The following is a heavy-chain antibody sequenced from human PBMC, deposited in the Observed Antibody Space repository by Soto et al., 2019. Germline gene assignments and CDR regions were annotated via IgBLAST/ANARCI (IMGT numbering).Heavy chain of an antibody. V-gene: IGHV1-8*01. Sequence: QVQLVQSGAEVKKPGASVKVSCKASGYTFTSYDINWVRQATGQGLEWMGWMNPNSGNTGYAQKFQGRVTMTRSTSISTAYRELSRLRSEDTAVYSCAREHSSSWRFDYWGQGTLVTVSS. J-gene: IGHJ4*02. D-gene: IGHD6-13*01. CDR2: MNPNSGNT. CDR1: GYTFTSYD. CDR3: AREHSSSWRFDY.